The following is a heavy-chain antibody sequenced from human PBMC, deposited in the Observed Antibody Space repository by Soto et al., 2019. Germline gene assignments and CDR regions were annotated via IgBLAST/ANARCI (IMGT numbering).Heavy chain of an antibody. Sequence: QVHLVESGGGVVQPGRSLRLSCAATGFTFRTYAMHWVRLAPGKGLEWLAGISYDGFNKNNADSVQGRFTISRDKSKSTLSRQIDILRIEDTAVYYCAREEGFNFHDDYNYYGLDVCGQGTPGTDS. V-gene: IGHV3-30*19. CDR2: ISYDGFNK. D-gene: IGHD3-10*01. CDR3: AREEGFNFHDDYNYYGLDV. CDR1: GFTFRTYA. J-gene: IGHJ6*02.